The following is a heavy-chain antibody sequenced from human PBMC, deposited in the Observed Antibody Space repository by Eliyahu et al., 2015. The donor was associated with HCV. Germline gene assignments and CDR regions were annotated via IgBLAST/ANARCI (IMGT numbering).Heavy chain of an antibody. J-gene: IGHJ4*02. V-gene: IGHV1-46*01. Sequence: QVQLVQSGAEVKKPGASVKVSCKASGYTFXSYYMHWVRQAPGQGLEWMGIINPSGGSTSYAQKFQGRVTMTRDTSTSTVYMELSSLRSEDTAVYYCARDPAARYCTGGVCQPFDYWGQGTLVTVSS. CDR3: ARDPAARYCTGGVCQPFDY. CDR1: GYTFXSYY. CDR2: INPSGGST. D-gene: IGHD2-8*02.